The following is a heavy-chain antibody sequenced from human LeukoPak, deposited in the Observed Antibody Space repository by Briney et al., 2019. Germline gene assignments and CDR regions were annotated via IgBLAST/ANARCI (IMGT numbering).Heavy chain of an antibody. J-gene: IGHJ4*02. V-gene: IGHV3-23*01. CDR1: GFTFSSYA. CDR2: ISGSGGST. D-gene: IGHD3-9*01. CDR3: AKAFYDILTGADY. Sequence: GGSPRLSCADSGFTFSSYAMSWVRQAPGKGLEWVSAISGSGGSTYYADSVKGRFTISRDNSKNTLYLQMNSLRAEDTAVYYCAKAFYDILTGADYWGQGTLVTVSS.